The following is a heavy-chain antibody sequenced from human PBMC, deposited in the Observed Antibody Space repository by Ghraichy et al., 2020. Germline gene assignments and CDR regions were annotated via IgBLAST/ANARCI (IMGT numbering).Heavy chain of an antibody. J-gene: IGHJ4*02. Sequence: GGSLRLSCEASGFIFSGFNMNWVRQAPGKGLEWVANVNQDGSERSYVESVRGRFTISRDNPKKSLYLQMNRLRVEDTAVYYCARWGTGNLDYWGQGTLVTVSS. CDR1: GFIFSGFN. CDR3: ARWGTGNLDY. CDR2: VNQDGSER. V-gene: IGHV3-7*01. D-gene: IGHD1-1*01.